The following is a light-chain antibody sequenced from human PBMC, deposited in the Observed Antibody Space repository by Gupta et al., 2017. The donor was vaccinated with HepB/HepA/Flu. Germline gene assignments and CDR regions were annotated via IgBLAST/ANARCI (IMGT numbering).Light chain of an antibody. J-gene: IGKJ2*01. Sequence: DIQMTQSPSSASASVGDTVTTTCRASKGISSWLSCYQQRPGKAPKLLIYAASTLLSGVPSRCSSSASAADFTPIISGLQPEDDSTYYCQQASRSPLTFGQGTKVEIK. V-gene: IGKV1-12*01. CDR1: KGISSW. CDR2: AAS. CDR3: QQASRSPLT.